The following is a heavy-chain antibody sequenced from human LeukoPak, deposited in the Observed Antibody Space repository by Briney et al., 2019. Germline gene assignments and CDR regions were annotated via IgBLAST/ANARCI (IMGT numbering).Heavy chain of an antibody. CDR2: ISYDGSNK. V-gene: IGHV3-30*18. CDR1: GFTFSSYG. D-gene: IGHD6-13*01. CDR3: AKGGRIAAAQGGYFDC. J-gene: IGHJ4*02. Sequence: PGGSLRLSCAASGFTFSSYGMHWVRQAPGKGLEWVAVISYDGSNKYYADSVKGRFTISRDNSKNTLYLQMNSLRAKDTAVYYCAKGGRIAAAQGGYFDCWGQGTLVTVSS.